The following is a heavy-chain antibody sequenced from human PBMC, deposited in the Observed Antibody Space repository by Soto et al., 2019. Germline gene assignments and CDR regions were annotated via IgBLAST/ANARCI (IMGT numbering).Heavy chain of an antibody. CDR2: ISPDNSTR. J-gene: IGHJ4*02. CDR3: ARDGIAAAGTSDY. CDR1: GYTSTRHG. Sequence: ASVKVSCKASGYTSTRHGFAWVRQAPGQGLEWLGWISPDNSTRKYAQKFEGRVTITTDTSTGTAYMELRSLRSDDTAVYYCARDGIAAAGTSDYWGQGTLVTVSS. D-gene: IGHD6-13*01. V-gene: IGHV1-18*01.